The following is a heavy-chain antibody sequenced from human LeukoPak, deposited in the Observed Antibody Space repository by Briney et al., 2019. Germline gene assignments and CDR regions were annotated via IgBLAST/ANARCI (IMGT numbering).Heavy chain of an antibody. V-gene: IGHV3-20*04. D-gene: IGHD5-12*01. CDR3: ARVGYSGYDYRGSFDY. Sequence: GGSLRLSCAASGFIFDDYGMSWVRQAPGKGLEWVSGINWNGSITGYADSVKGRFTISRDNAKNSLYLQMNSLRAEDTALYYCARVGYSGYDYRGSFDYWGQGTLVTVSS. CDR2: INWNGSIT. J-gene: IGHJ4*02. CDR1: GFIFDDYG.